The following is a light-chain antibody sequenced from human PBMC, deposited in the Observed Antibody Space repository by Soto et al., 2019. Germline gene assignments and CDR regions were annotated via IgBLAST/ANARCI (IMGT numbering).Light chain of an antibody. V-gene: IGLV2-23*01. Sequence: QSALTQPASVSGSPGQSITISCTGTSSDVGSYNLVSWYQQHPGKAPKLIIYEGCKRPSGVSNRFSGSKSGNTASLTISGLQAEDEADYYCCSYARGTTVVFGGGTKLTVL. CDR1: SSDVGSYNL. J-gene: IGLJ2*01. CDR2: EGC. CDR3: CSYARGTTVV.